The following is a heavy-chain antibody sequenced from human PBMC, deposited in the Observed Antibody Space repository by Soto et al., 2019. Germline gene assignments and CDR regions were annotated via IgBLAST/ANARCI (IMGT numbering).Heavy chain of an antibody. J-gene: IGHJ4*01. CDR1: GDSVSSDNYY. D-gene: IGHD6-19*01. Sequence: SETLSLTCTVSGDSVSSDNYYWTWIRQPPGKGPEWIASIYHGGTTFYNPSLKSRITISVDTSNNQFSLKLTSVTAADTAVYYCARVHVMVVAGSTFDYWGHGTLVTVSS. CDR3: ARVHVMVVAGSTFDY. V-gene: IGHV4-38-2*02. CDR2: IYHGGTT.